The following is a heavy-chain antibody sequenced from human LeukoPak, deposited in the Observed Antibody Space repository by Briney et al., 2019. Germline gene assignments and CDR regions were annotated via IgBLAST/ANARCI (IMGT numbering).Heavy chain of an antibody. V-gene: IGHV3-23*01. J-gene: IGHJ4*02. Sequence: PGGSLRLSCAASGFTFSSYGMSWVRQAPGKGLEWVSAISGSGGSTYYADSVKGRFTISRDNSKNSLYLQMNSLRAEDTALYYCAKDSVAVTGTGNIDYWGQGTLVTVSS. D-gene: IGHD6-19*01. CDR1: GFTFSSYG. CDR3: AKDSVAVTGTGNIDY. CDR2: ISGSGGST.